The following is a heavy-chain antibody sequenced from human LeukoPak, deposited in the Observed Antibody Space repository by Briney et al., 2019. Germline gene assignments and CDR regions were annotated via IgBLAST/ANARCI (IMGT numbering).Heavy chain of an antibody. D-gene: IGHD3-22*01. Sequence: PSETLSLTCTVSGGPINSSSYYWAWIRQPPAKVLELLWSIYYSGSTYYNPSLKIRVTISVDTSKNQFSLKLSSVTAADEAVYECARRNDSSGYDKIFDYWGQGTLVTVSS. CDR2: IYYSGST. V-gene: IGHV4-39*07. J-gene: IGHJ4*02. CDR3: ARRNDSSGYDKIFDY. CDR1: GGPINSSSYY.